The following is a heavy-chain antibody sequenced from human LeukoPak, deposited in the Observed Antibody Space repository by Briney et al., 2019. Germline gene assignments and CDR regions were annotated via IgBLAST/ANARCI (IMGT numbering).Heavy chain of an antibody. V-gene: IGHV1-46*01. CDR1: GYTFTSYY. CDR3: ARVSLKSYYYDSSGADAFDI. J-gene: IGHJ3*02. CDR2: INPSGGST. Sequence: ASVKVSCKASGYTFTSYYMHWVRQAPGQGLEWMGIINPSGGSTSYAQKFQGRVTMTRDTSTSTVYMELSSLRSEDTVVYYCARVSLKSYYYDSSGADAFDIWGQGTMVTVSS. D-gene: IGHD3-22*01.